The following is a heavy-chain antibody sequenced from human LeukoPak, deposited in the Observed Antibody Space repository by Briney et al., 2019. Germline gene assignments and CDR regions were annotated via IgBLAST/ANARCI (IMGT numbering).Heavy chain of an antibody. J-gene: IGHJ4*02. V-gene: IGHV5-51*03. CDR1: GYSFTNYW. CDR2: IYPGDSDT. CDR3: ARLAVVTAQRMYYFDY. Sequence: GESLKISCKGSGYSFTNYWIGWVRQMPGKGLEWMGLIYPGDSDTRYSPSFQGQVTISADKSISTAYLQWSSLKASDTAMYYCARLAVVTAQRMYYFDYWGQGTLVTVSS. D-gene: IGHD2-21*02.